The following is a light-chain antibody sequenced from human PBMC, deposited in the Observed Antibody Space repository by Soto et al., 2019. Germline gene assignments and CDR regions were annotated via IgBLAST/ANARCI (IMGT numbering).Light chain of an antibody. CDR3: SSYTTSNTRQIV. Sequence: QSVLTQPASVYGSPGQSITISCTGTSSDVGGYNYVSWYQHHPGKAPKLMIFDVSNRPSGVSNRFSGSKSGNTASLTISGLQPEDEADYYCSSYTTSNTRQIVFGTGTKVT. CDR1: SSDVGGYNY. J-gene: IGLJ1*01. CDR2: DVS. V-gene: IGLV2-14*03.